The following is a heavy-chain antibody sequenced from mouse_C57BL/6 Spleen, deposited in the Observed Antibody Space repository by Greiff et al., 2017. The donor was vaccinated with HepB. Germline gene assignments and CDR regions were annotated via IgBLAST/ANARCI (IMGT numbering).Heavy chain of an antibody. V-gene: IGHV1-50*01. CDR2: IDASDSYT. CDR3: ARSAGSSYWFAY. J-gene: IGHJ3*01. D-gene: IGHD1-1*01. CDR1: GYTFTSYW. Sequence: QVQLQQPGAELVKPGASVKLSCKASGYTFTSYWMQWVNQRPGQGLEWIGEIDASDSYTNYNQKFKGKATLTVDTSSSTAYMQLSSLTSEDSAVYYCARSAGSSYWFAYWGQGTLVTVSA.